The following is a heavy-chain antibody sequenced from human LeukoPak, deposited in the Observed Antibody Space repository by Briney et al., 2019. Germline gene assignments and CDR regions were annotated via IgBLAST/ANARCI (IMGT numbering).Heavy chain of an antibody. CDR2: ISSSNSYI. CDR1: GFTFSTYN. V-gene: IGHV3-21*01. CDR3: ARESYCSGGSCYSGRAFDI. Sequence: GGSLRLSCTASGFTFSTYNMNWVRQAPGKGLEWVSSISSSNSYIYYVDSVKGRFTISRDNAKNSLYLQMNSLRAEDTAVYYCARESYCSGGSCYSGRAFDIWGQGTMVTVSS. D-gene: IGHD2-15*01. J-gene: IGHJ3*02.